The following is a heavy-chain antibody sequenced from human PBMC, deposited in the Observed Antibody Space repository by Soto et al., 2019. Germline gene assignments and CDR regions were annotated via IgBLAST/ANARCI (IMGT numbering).Heavy chain of an antibody. CDR1: GVPISSNDW. Sequence: PSETLSLTCAVSGVPISSNDWWRWVRESPGKGLEWIGEIYHNGATNYNPSLKSRVSVSVDKSKNQFSLRLNSVTAADTAVYYCAANRTGVNTPSAYWCQGTLVTVSS. CDR2: IYHNGAT. J-gene: IGHJ4*02. V-gene: IGHV4-4*02. CDR3: AANRTGVNTPSAY. D-gene: IGHD2-8*01.